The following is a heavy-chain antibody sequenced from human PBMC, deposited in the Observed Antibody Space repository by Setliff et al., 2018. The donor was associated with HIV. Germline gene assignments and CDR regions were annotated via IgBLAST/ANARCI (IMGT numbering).Heavy chain of an antibody. D-gene: IGHD6-13*01. V-gene: IGHV3-33*06. CDR3: AKDGAAVWGLYYYYGMDV. Sequence: GESLKISCAASGFTFSSYGMHWVRQAPGKGLEWVAVIWYDGSNKYYADSVKGRFTISRDNSKNTLYLQMNSLRAEDTAVYYCAKDGAAVWGLYYYYGMDVWGQGATVTVSS. CDR2: IWYDGSNK. J-gene: IGHJ6*02. CDR1: GFTFSSYG.